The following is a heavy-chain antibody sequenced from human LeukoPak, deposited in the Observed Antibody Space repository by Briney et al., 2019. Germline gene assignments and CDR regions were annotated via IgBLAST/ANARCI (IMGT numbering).Heavy chain of an antibody. V-gene: IGHV1-3*01. J-gene: IGHJ3*02. CDR1: GYTFTSYA. CDR3: ARGQYYYDSSGRPDAFDI. CDR2: INAGNGNT. Sequence: ASVKVSCKASGYTFTSYAMHWVRQAPGQRLEWMGWINAGNGNTKYSQKFQGRVTITADESTSTAYMELSSLRSEDTAVYYCARGQYYYDSSGRPDAFDIWGQGTMVTVSS. D-gene: IGHD3-22*01.